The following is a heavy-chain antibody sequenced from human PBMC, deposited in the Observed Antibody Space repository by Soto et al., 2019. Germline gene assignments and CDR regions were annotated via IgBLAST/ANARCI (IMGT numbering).Heavy chain of an antibody. V-gene: IGHV1-18*01. D-gene: IGHD4-4*01. CDR3: VRDRLSMTTSILFDY. CDR2: ISAFNGNT. J-gene: IGHJ4*02. Sequence: EASLKVSCKTSGYTFSSYGIAWLRQAPGQGLEWMGWISAFNGNTDYVQKLQGRVTMTTDTSTSAAYMELRSLRSDDTAVYYCVRDRLSMTTSILFDYWRQGTLVTVSS. CDR1: GYTFSSYG.